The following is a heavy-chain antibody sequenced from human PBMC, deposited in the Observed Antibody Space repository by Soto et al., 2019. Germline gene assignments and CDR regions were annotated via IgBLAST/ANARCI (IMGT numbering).Heavy chain of an antibody. CDR3: AGAYGDTPVRVGY. Sequence: GFLRLSCAASGFTFSDYYMSWIRQAPGKGLEWVSYISSSGSTIYYADSVKGRFTISRDNAKNSLYLQMNSLRAEDTAVYYCAGAYGDTPVRVGYWGQGTLVTVSS. CDR2: ISSSGSTI. D-gene: IGHD4-17*01. J-gene: IGHJ4*02. V-gene: IGHV3-11*01. CDR1: GFTFSDYY.